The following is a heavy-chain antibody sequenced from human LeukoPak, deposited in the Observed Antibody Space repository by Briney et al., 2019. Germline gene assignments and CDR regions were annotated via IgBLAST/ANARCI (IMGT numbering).Heavy chain of an antibody. CDR2: INHSGST. Sequence: PSETLSLTCAVYGWSFSSYSWSWIRQPPGKGLQWIGEINHSGSTNYNPSLKSRVTISLDTSKNQVSLKLNSVTAADTAVYYCARELTSRWIDYWGQGTLVTVSS. V-gene: IGHV4-34*01. D-gene: IGHD6-13*01. J-gene: IGHJ4*02. CDR3: ARELTSRWIDY. CDR1: GWSFSSYS.